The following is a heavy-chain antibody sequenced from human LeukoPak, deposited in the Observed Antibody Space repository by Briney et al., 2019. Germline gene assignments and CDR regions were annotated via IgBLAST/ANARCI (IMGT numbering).Heavy chain of an antibody. J-gene: IGHJ4*02. D-gene: IGHD6-19*01. CDR2: ISGSGGDT. V-gene: IGHV3-23*01. Sequence: SGGSLRLSCAASGFTFSSHAVSWGRQAPGKGLEWVSAISGSGGDTYYADSVTGRFTISSDNSKNMVSLQMSSLSTEDTAVYYCAKTTAGYSSGRYPGWPVDYWGQGTLVTVSS. CDR3: AKTTAGYSSGRYPGWPVDY. CDR1: GFTFSSHA.